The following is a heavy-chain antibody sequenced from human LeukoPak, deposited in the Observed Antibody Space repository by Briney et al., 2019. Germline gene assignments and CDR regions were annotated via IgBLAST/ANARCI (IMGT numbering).Heavy chain of an antibody. Sequence: GASVKVSCKASRYPFTRYGISWVRQAPGQGLECMGWINPDNGNTKYAQKFQGRVTMTTDTSTSTAHMGLRSLRSDDTAVYYCATYYCSTTSCYPYFFDYWGQGTLVTVSS. J-gene: IGHJ4*02. CDR3: ATYYCSTTSCYPYFFDY. D-gene: IGHD2-2*01. V-gene: IGHV1-18*01. CDR2: INPDNGNT. CDR1: RYPFTRYG.